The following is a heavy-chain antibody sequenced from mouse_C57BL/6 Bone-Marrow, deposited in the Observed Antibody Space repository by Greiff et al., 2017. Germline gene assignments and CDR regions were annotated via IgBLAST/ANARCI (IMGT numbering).Heavy chain of an antibody. CDR1: GFTFSSYG. V-gene: IGHV5-6*01. Sequence: EVQLVESGGDLVKPGGSLKLSCAASGFTFSSYGMSWVRQTPDKRLEWVATISSGGSYTYYPDSVKGRFTISRDNAKNTLYLQMSSLKSEDTAMYYCARQGIYYGNLYWYFDVWGTGTTVTVSS. CDR2: ISSGGSYT. D-gene: IGHD2-1*01. J-gene: IGHJ1*03. CDR3: ARQGIYYGNLYWYFDV.